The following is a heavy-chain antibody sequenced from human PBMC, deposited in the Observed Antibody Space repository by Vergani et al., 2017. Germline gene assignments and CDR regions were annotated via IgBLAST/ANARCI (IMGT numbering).Heavy chain of an antibody. Sequence: EVQLLESGGDLVQPGGSLRLSCAASGFTFIMHAMSWVRQAPGKGLEWVSTLSASDRRTHYADSVKGRFTIPRDISKNTLFLHINSLRPEDTAVYYCAKVGRSEVAGTFGAFDIWGQGTMVTVSS. CDR3: AKVGRSEVAGTFGAFDI. V-gene: IGHV3-23*01. J-gene: IGHJ3*02. CDR2: LSASDRRT. D-gene: IGHD6-19*01. CDR1: GFTFIMHA.